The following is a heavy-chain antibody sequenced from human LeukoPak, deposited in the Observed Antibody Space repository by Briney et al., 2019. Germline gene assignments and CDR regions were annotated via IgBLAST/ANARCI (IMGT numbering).Heavy chain of an antibody. V-gene: IGHV1-2*02. Sequence: ASVTVSFKASGYTFTDYYMHWVRQAPGQGLEWMGWINPNSGGTNYAQKFQGRVTMTRDTSISTAYMELSRLRSDDTAVYYCARVDTPIAAAGADYWGQGTLVTVSS. J-gene: IGHJ4*02. D-gene: IGHD6-13*01. CDR1: GYTFTDYY. CDR3: ARVDTPIAAAGADY. CDR2: INPNSGGT.